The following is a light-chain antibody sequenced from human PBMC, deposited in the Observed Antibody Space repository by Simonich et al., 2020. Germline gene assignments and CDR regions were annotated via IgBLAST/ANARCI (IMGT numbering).Light chain of an antibody. Sequence: DIQMTQSPSSLSASVGDRVTNTCRASQSISSYLNWYQQNPGKAPKLLIYAASSLQSGVPSRFSGSGSGTDFTLTISSLQPEDFATYYCQQSYSTLWTFGQGTKVEIK. V-gene: IGKV1-39*01. J-gene: IGKJ1*01. CDR2: AAS. CDR3: QQSYSTLWT. CDR1: QSISSY.